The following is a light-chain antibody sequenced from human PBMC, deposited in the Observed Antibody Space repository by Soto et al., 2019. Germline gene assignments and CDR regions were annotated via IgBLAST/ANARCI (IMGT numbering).Light chain of an antibody. V-gene: IGKV3-15*01. Sequence: EIVMTQSPATLSVSLGERATLSCRASQSISSNLAWYQQKFGQAPRLLIYGASTRATGIPARFSGSGSGTEFTLTISSLQSEDFAIYYCQQYYNWLWTFGQGTKVEIK. CDR2: GAS. CDR1: QSISSN. CDR3: QQYYNWLWT. J-gene: IGKJ1*01.